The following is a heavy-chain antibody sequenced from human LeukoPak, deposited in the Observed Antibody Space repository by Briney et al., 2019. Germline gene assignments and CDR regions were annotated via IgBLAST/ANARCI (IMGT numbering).Heavy chain of an antibody. CDR1: GFTFRNYA. CDR3: ARDLLGMDV. CDR2: ILYDGSNK. V-gene: IGHV3-30-3*01. J-gene: IGHJ6*02. Sequence: GGSLRLSCATSGFTFRNYAMHSVRQAPGKGLEWVAVILYDGSNKYTASVNGRFTISRDNFKNTLYLQMNSLRGEDTGVYYCARDLLGMDVWGQGTTVTVSS.